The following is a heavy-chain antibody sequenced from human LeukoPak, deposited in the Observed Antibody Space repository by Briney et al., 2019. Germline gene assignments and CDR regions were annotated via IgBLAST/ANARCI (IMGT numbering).Heavy chain of an antibody. Sequence: PGGSLRLSCAASGFTFSDYYMSWIRQAPGKGLEWVSYISSTGSTIYYADSVKGRFTFSRDNGKNSLFLQMDSLRAEDTAVYSCARQRRYCSGDSCYQRTFDFWGQGTLVTVSS. CDR2: ISSTGSTI. V-gene: IGHV3-11*04. CDR3: ARQRRYCSGDSCYQRTFDF. J-gene: IGHJ4*02. CDR1: GFTFSDYY. D-gene: IGHD2-15*01.